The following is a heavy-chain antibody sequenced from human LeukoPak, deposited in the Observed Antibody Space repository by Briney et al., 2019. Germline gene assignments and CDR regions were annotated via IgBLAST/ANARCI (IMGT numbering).Heavy chain of an antibody. V-gene: IGHV3-11*05. CDR3: ARVRGYSFGRPTGYFDY. CDR2: ITSSITYT. CDR1: GFTFTDSY. D-gene: IGHD5-18*01. Sequence: GGSLRLSCAASGFTFTDSYMSWIRQAPGKGLEWVSYITSSITYTNYADSVKGRFIISRDNAKNSLFLQMGSLRAEDTAVYYCARVRGYSFGRPTGYFDYWGQGTLVTVSS. J-gene: IGHJ4*02.